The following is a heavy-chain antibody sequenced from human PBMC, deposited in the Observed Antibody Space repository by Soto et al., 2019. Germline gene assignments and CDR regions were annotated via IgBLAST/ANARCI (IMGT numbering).Heavy chain of an antibody. CDR1: GDSVSSRNYQ. CDR3: ARDNWGSLDY. J-gene: IGHJ4*02. D-gene: IGHD7-27*01. CDR2: FSYSVTT. V-gene: IGHV4-61*01. Sequence: QVQLQESGPGLVKPSETLSLTCSVSGDSVSSRNYQWSWIRQPPGKGLEWIGYFSYSVTTNYNTDLPSRVTLSVETSKNQFSLRLSSVTAADTAVYYCARDNWGSLDYWGQGALVTVSS.